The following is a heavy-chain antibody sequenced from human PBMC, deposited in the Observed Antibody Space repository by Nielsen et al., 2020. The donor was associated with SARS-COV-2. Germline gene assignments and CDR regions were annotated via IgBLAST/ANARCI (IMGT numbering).Heavy chain of an antibody. J-gene: IGHJ6*02. CDR3: ASGRYCSGGSCYSTGRYYGMDV. V-gene: IGHV4-59*12. D-gene: IGHD2-15*01. Sequence: SETLSLTCTVSGGPISSYYWSWIRQPPGKGLEWIGYIYYSGSTNYNPSLKSRITISVDTSKNQFSLKLGSVTAADTAVDYCASGRYCSGGSCYSTGRYYGMDVWGQGTTVTVSS. CDR1: GGPISSYY. CDR2: IYYSGST.